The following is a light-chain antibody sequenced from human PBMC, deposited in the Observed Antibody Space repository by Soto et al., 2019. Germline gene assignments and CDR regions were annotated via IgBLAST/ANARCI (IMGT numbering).Light chain of an antibody. CDR2: GVS. Sequence: QSALTQPASVSGSPGQSVTISCTGTSSDVGAYKYVSWYQNHPGKAPKLMIYGVSNRPSGISNRFSGSKSGNTAFLTISGLQPEDEADYYCSSFTGPTTLDVFGTGTKLTVL. CDR3: SSFTGPTTLDV. V-gene: IGLV2-14*01. CDR1: SSDVGAYKY. J-gene: IGLJ1*01.